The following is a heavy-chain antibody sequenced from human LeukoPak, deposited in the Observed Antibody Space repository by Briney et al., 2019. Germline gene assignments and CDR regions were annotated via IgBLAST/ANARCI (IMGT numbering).Heavy chain of an antibody. J-gene: IGHJ3*02. CDR2: FDPEDGET. CDR3: ATDQSQRRAFDI. Sequence: ASVKVSCKASGYTFTSYYMHWVRQAPGKGLEWMGGFDPEDGETIYAQKFQGRVTMTEDTSTDTAYMELSSLRSEDTAVYYCATDQSQRRAFDIWGQGTMVTVSS. CDR1: GYTFTSYY. V-gene: IGHV1-24*01. D-gene: IGHD6-25*01.